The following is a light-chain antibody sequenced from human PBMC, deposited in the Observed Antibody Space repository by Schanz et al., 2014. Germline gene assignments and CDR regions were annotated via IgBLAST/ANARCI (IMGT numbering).Light chain of an antibody. CDR3: QQRSNWPSLT. Sequence: EIVMTQSPATLSVSPGERATLSCKASQSVNGRFLAWYQQRPGQPPRLLIYGASTRATGVPARFSGSGSGTDFTLTISSLEPEDFAVYYCQQRSNWPSLTFGGGTKVDFK. CDR1: QSVNGRF. CDR2: GAS. J-gene: IGKJ4*01. V-gene: IGKV3-11*01.